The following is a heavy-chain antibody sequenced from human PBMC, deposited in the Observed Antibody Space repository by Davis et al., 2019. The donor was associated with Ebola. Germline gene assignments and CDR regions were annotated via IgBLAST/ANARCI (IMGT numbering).Heavy chain of an antibody. CDR3: AKGPFVAFD. Sequence: ESLKISCAVSGFTFSSYWMSWVRQPPGKGLEWIGEISHSGSTDYSPSLKSRVTISRDMSKNQFSLKLTSVTAADSAIYYCAKGPFVAFDWGQGTLVTVSS. J-gene: IGHJ4*02. CDR1: GFTFSSYW. CDR2: ISHSGST. D-gene: IGHD3-3*01. V-gene: IGHV4-34*01.